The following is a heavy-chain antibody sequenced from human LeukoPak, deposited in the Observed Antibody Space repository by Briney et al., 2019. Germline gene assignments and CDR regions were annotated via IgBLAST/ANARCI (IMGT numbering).Heavy chain of an antibody. V-gene: IGHV4-59*01. CDR3: ARARYGDYDPYYFDY. CDR2: IYYSGST. D-gene: IGHD4-17*01. Sequence: SEPLSLTCTVSGGSISSYYWSWIRQPPGKGLEWFGYIYYSGSTNYKPSLKSRVTISVDTSKHQFSLKLSSVTAADTAVYYCARARYGDYDPYYFDYWGQGTLVTVSS. CDR1: GGSISSYY. J-gene: IGHJ4*02.